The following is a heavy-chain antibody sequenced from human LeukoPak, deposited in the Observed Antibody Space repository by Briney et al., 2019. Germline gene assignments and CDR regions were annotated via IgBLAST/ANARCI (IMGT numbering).Heavy chain of an antibody. CDR1: GVTFSECE. CDR3: ARERMGDVVVPAAPSWFDP. D-gene: IGHD2-2*01. J-gene: IGHJ5*02. V-gene: IGHV3-11*04. Sequence: GGSRRLSWAGSGVTFSECEVSGGRRAPGKGMEWGSYISSSSSTIYYADSVKGRFTISRDNAKTSLYLQMNSLRAEDTAVYYCARERMGDVVVPAAPSWFDPWGQGTLVTVSS. CDR2: ISSSSSTI.